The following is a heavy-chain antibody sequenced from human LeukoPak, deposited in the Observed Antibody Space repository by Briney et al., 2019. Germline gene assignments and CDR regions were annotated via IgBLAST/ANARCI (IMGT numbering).Heavy chain of an antibody. Sequence: PGGSLRLSCAASGFTSSNYAMHWVRQAPGKGLEYVSAISSNGGSKYYANSVKGRFTISRDNSKNTLYLQMGSLSAEDMAIYYCARVTGDRGGFDYWGQGTLVTVSS. V-gene: IGHV3-64*01. J-gene: IGHJ4*02. CDR2: ISSNGGSK. CDR3: ARVTGDRGGFDY. D-gene: IGHD7-27*01. CDR1: GFTSSNYA.